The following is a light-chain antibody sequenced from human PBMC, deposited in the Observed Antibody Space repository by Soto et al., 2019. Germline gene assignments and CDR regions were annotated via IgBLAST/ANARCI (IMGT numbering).Light chain of an antibody. J-gene: IGKJ1*01. CDR2: GAS. Sequence: EIVLTQSPGTLSLSPGERATLSCRASQSVSSSYLAWYQQKPGQAPRLLIYGASSRATGIPDRFSGSGSGTDFTLTISTLETEDFAVYYCQHSGSSPQAFCQGTK. CDR1: QSVSSSY. V-gene: IGKV3-20*01. CDR3: QHSGSSPQA.